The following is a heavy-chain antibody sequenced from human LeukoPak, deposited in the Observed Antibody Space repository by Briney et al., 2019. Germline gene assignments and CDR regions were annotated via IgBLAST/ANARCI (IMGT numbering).Heavy chain of an antibody. V-gene: IGHV3-23*01. CDR2: ISGNGGTT. CDR1: GFTFSTYA. Sequence: GGSLRLSCAASGFTFSTYAMSWVRLAPGKGLEWVSVISGNGGTTYYVDSVKGRFTISRDNSKNTVYLEMNSLRADDTAEYYCAKAPKATAGNGNAFDIWGQGTMVTVSS. CDR3: AKAPKATAGNGNAFDI. D-gene: IGHD6-13*01. J-gene: IGHJ3*02.